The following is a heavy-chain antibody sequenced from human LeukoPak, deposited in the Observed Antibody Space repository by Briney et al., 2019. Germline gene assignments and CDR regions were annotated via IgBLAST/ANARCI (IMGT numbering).Heavy chain of an antibody. CDR2: ISGTGAST. V-gene: IGHV3-23*01. CDR1: GFTFSSSA. J-gene: IGHJ4*02. Sequence: GGSLRLSCAASGFTFSSSAMSWVRQAPGKGLEWVSSISGTGASTYYADSVKGRFTISRDSSKNTLYLQMNSLRAEDTAVYYCAKGARVGAGKYYFDYWGQGTLVTVSS. CDR3: AKGARVGAGKYYFDY. D-gene: IGHD1-1*01.